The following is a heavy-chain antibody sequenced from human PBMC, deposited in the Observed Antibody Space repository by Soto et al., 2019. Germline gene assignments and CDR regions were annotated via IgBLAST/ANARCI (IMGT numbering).Heavy chain of an antibody. CDR2: IIPAVGAG. CDR3: ARMVQSSWFDS. CDR1: GGNFDSLS. Sequence: QVQLEQSGAEVKKPGSSVKVSCKASGGNFDSLSIHWVRQAPGQGLEWMGRIIPAVGAGSYPQNFQGRVTITADASTRTAYMEVSSLRSEDTAVYYCARMVQSSWFDSWGQGTLIIVSS. V-gene: IGHV1-69*08. D-gene: IGHD2-8*01. J-gene: IGHJ5*01.